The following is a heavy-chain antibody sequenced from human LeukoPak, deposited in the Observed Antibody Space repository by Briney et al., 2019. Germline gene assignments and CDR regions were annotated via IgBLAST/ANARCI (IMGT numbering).Heavy chain of an antibody. CDR3: ARGFSSWIIQTDDYYYYMDV. J-gene: IGHJ6*03. D-gene: IGHD6-13*01. CDR2: MNPNSGNT. Sequence: ASVKVSCKVSGYTLTELSMHWVRQATGQGLEWMGWMNPNSGNTGYAQKFQGRVTITRNTSISTAYMELSSLRSEDTAVYYCARGFSSWIIQTDDYYYYMDVWGKGTTVTVSS. CDR1: GYTLTELS. V-gene: IGHV1-8*03.